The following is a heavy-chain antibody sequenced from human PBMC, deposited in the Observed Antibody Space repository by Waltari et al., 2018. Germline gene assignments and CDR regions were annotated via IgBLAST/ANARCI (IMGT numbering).Heavy chain of an antibody. CDR2: IYHSGST. CDR3: ARDPTGYSSGWYPAVGNWFDP. CDR1: GYSISSGYY. J-gene: IGHJ5*02. Sequence: QVQLQESGPGLVKPSETLSLTCTVSGYSISSGYYWGWIRQPPGKGRGWIGSIYHSGSTYYNPSLKSRVTISVDTSKNQFSLKLSSVTAADTAVYYCARDPTGYSSGWYPAVGNWFDPWGQGTLVTVSS. D-gene: IGHD6-19*01. V-gene: IGHV4-38-2*02.